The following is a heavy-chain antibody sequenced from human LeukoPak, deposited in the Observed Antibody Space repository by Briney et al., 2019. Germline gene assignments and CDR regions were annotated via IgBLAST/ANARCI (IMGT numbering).Heavy chain of an antibody. CDR3: ATHSGIAVAYYYYGMDV. Sequence: GGSLSLSCASSGFTFSSYAMGWVRQAPGKGIEWVSSINGNGRNTYYADSVKGRFTISRDNAKNSLYLQMNSLRDEDTAVYYCATHSGIAVAYYYYGMDVWGQGTTVTVSS. CDR1: GFTFSSYA. CDR2: INGNGRNT. D-gene: IGHD6-19*01. J-gene: IGHJ6*02. V-gene: IGHV3-23*01.